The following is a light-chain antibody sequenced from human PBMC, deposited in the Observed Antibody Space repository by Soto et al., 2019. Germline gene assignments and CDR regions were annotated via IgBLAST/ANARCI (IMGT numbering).Light chain of an antibody. Sequence: ILLTQSPCTLALSPGERVTLSCRTSHSVNSHVAWYQQKPGQAPRLLLYGASTRATGIPVRLSGSGFGTEFTLTISSLQSEDFAVYYCQQYKNWPLFGQGTRLEIK. CDR2: GAS. CDR1: HSVNSH. V-gene: IGKV3-15*01. CDR3: QQYKNWPL. J-gene: IGKJ5*01.